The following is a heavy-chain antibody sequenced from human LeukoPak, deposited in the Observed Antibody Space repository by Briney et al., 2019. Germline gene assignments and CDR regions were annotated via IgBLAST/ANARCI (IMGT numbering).Heavy chain of an antibody. CDR3: ARGLFRSSSWYGDYYGMDV. CDR1: GYSFTRYW. Sequence: GESLKISCKGSGYSFTRYWIGWVRQMPGKGLEWMGIIYPGDSDTRYSPSFQGQVTISADKSISTAYLQWSSLKASDTAMYYCARGLFRSSSWYGDYYGMDVWGQGTTVTVSS. V-gene: IGHV5-51*01. CDR2: IYPGDSDT. J-gene: IGHJ6*02. D-gene: IGHD6-13*01.